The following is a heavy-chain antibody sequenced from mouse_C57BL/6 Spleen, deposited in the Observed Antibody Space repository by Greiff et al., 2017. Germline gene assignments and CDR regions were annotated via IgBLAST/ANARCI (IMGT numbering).Heavy chain of an antibody. CDR1: GFTFSSYA. CDR2: ISGGGSYT. V-gene: IGHV5-4*01. Sequence: EVKVVESGGGLVKPGGSLKLSCAASGFTFSSYAMSWVRQTPEKRLEWVATISGGGSYTYYPDNVKGRFTISRDNAKNNLYLQMSHLKSEDTAMYYGARDNSNSGGFAYWGQGTLVTVSA. D-gene: IGHD2-5*01. J-gene: IGHJ3*01. CDR3: ARDNSNSGGFAY.